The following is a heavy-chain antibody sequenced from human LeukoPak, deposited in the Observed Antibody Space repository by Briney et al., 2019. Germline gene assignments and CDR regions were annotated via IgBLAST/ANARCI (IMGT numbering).Heavy chain of an antibody. CDR2: ISGYNANT. CDR3: ARDEFLEAAGTGVDY. CDR1: GYTFTNYG. D-gene: IGHD6-13*01. V-gene: IGHV1-18*01. J-gene: IGHJ4*02. Sequence: GASVKVSCKASGYTFTNYGISWVRRAPGQGLEWMGWISGYNANTNYVQKFQGRVTMTTDTSTHTAYMELRSLRSEDTAVFYCARDEFLEAAGTGVDYWGQGTLVTVSS.